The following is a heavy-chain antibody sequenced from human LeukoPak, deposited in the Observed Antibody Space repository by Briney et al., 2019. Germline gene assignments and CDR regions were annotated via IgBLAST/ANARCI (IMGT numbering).Heavy chain of an antibody. CDR2: INHSGST. CDR1: GGSFSGYY. CDR3: ASRTGPKSSSRLRY. D-gene: IGHD6-6*01. J-gene: IGHJ4*02. Sequence: SETLSLTCAVYGGSFSGYYWSWIRQPPGKGLEWIGEINHSGSTNYNPSLKSRVTISVDTSKNQFSLKLSSVTAADTAVYYCASRTGPKSSSRLRYWGQGTLVTVSS. V-gene: IGHV4-34*01.